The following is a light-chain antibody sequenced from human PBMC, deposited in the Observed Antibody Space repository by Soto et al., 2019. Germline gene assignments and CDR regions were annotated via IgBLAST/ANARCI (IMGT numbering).Light chain of an antibody. V-gene: IGLV2-8*01. CDR3: SSYAGSNNYVV. Sequence: QPVLTQPPSASGSPGQSVTISCTGTSSDVGGYNYVSWYQQHPGKAPKLMIYEVSKRPSGVPDRFSGSKSGNTAYLTVSGLQAEDEADYYCSSYAGSNNYVVFGGGTKVTVL. J-gene: IGLJ2*01. CDR1: SSDVGGYNY. CDR2: EVS.